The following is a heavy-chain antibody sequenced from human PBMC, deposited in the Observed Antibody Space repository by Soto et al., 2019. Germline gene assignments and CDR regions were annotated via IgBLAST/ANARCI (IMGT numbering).Heavy chain of an antibody. Sequence: EVQLVESGGGLVQPGRSLRLSCAASGFTFDEYGMHWVRQAPGKGLEWVSGISWNGGSIGYADPVKGRFSISRDNAKNSLYLHMNSLRAEDTALYYCAKSKGGTANGMDVWGQGTTVTVS. V-gene: IGHV3-9*01. J-gene: IGHJ6*02. CDR2: ISWNGGSI. D-gene: IGHD2-21*02. CDR3: AKSKGGTANGMDV. CDR1: GFTFDEYG.